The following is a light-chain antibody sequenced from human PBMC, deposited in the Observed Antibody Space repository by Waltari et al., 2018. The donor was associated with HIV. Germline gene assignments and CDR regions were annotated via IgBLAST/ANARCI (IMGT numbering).Light chain of an antibody. CDR3: MQALQTPYT. CDR1: QSLLHSDFCF. Sequence: IMMAQSPLSLVATPGEPAFISCTSNQSLLHSDFCFVDWYVQRPGQSPQLLIYLRSNRASGVSDRFSGTGSGTEFTLIISDVEAGDVGTYYCMQALQTPYTFGQGTKLDLK. CDR2: LRS. V-gene: IGKV2-28*01. J-gene: IGKJ2*01.